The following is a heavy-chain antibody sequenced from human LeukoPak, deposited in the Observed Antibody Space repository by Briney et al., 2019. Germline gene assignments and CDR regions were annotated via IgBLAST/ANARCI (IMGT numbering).Heavy chain of an antibody. CDR1: GGTFSSYA. J-gene: IGHJ4*02. V-gene: IGHV1-69*13. CDR2: IIPIFGTA. D-gene: IGHD3-10*01. CDR3: ARSALWFGEFPLY. Sequence: SVKVSCKASGGTFSSYAISWVRQAPGQGLEWMGGIIPIFGTANYAQKFQGRVTITADEPTSTAYMELSSLRSEDTAVYYCARSALWFGEFPLYWGQGTLVTVSS.